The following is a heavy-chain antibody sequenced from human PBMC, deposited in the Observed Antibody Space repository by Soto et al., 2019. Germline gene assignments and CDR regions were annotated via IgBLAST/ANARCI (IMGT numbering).Heavy chain of an antibody. CDR1: GYTFTSYG. D-gene: IGHD4-17*01. Sequence: QVQLVQSGAEVKKPGASVKVSCKASGYTFTSYGISWVRQAPGQGLEWMGWISAYNGNTNYAQKLQGRVTMTTDTSTSTAYRELRSLRSDDTAVYYCARDLEDYGDYGGGFDYWGQGTLVTVSS. V-gene: IGHV1-18*01. CDR2: ISAYNGNT. CDR3: ARDLEDYGDYGGGFDY. J-gene: IGHJ4*02.